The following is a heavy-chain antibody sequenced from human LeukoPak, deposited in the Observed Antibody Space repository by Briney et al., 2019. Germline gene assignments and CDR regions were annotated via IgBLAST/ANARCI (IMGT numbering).Heavy chain of an antibody. V-gene: IGHV3-48*03. CDR3: ALLAVASDFDY. CDR2: IGSSGTPR. CDR1: GFPFSVYE. Sequence: GGSLRLSCTVSGFPFSVYEMNWVRQAPGKGLEWVSNIGSSGTPRYYAESAKGRFSISRDNAENSLFLQMNSLRVEDTGIYYCALLAVASDFDYWGQGALVTVSS. D-gene: IGHD6-19*01. J-gene: IGHJ4*02.